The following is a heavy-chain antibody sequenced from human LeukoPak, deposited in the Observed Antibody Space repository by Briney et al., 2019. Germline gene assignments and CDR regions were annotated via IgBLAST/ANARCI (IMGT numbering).Heavy chain of an antibody. CDR2: ISWNSGSI. Sequence: PGRSLKLSCAASGFTFDDYAMHWVRQAPGKGLEWVSGISWNSGSIAYADSVEGRFTISRDNAKNSLYLQMNSLRAEDTALYYCAKDFGRSAYDRPFDYWGQGTLVTVSS. D-gene: IGHD5-12*01. V-gene: IGHV3-9*01. CDR1: GFTFDDYA. CDR3: AKDFGRSAYDRPFDY. J-gene: IGHJ4*02.